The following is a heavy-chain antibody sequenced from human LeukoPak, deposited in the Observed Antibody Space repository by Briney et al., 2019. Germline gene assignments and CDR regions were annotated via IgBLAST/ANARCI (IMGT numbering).Heavy chain of an antibody. Sequence: GESLKISCKGSGYSFTSYWIGWVRQMPGKGLEWMGIIYPGDSDTRYSPSFQGQVTISADKSISTAYLQWSSLKASDTAMYYCARLGGGNIAVLPSLDYWGQGTLVTVSS. CDR1: GYSFTSYW. CDR3: ARLGGGNIAVLPSLDY. J-gene: IGHJ4*02. CDR2: IYPGDSDT. V-gene: IGHV5-51*01. D-gene: IGHD6-19*01.